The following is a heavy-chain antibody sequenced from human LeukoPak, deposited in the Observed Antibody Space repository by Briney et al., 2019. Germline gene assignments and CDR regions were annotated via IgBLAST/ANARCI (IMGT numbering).Heavy chain of an antibody. CDR2: IYPGDPDT. CDR3: ARHPAIGSSGSYYFDY. V-gene: IGHV5-51*01. D-gene: IGHD1-26*01. CDR1: GYSFTSYW. J-gene: IGHJ4*02. Sequence: GEFLKISCKVSGYSFTSYWIAWVRQMPGKGLEWMGIIYPGDPDTRYSPSFQGQVTISADKSISTAYLQWSSLKASDTAMFYCARHPAIGSSGSYYFDYWGQGTLVTVSS.